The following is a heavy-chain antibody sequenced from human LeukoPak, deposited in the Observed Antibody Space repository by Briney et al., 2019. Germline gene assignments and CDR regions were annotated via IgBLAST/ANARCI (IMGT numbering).Heavy chain of an antibody. CDR1: GGSISSSSYY. CDR3: ARNDYYYDSSGYFHGGAFDI. D-gene: IGHD3-22*01. Sequence: PSETLSLTCTVSGGSISSSSYYWGWIRQPPGKGLEWIGYIYHSGSTYYNPSLKSRVTISVDRSKNQFSLKLSSVTAADTAVYYCARNDYYYDSSGYFHGGAFDIWGQGTMVTVSS. CDR2: IYHSGST. V-gene: IGHV4-30-2*01. J-gene: IGHJ3*02.